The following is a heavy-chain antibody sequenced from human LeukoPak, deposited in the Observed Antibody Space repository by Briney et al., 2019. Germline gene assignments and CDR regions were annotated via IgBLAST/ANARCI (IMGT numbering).Heavy chain of an antibody. J-gene: IGHJ4*02. CDR2: IYYSGST. Sequence: SETLSLTCTVSGGSISSYYWSWIRQPPGKGLEWIGYIYYSGSTNYNPSLKSRVTISVDTSKNQFSLKLSSVTAADTAVYYCARGGSEGSYSPDFDYWGQGTLVTVSS. CDR3: ARGGSEGSYSPDFDY. D-gene: IGHD3-10*01. CDR1: GGSISSYY. V-gene: IGHV4-59*01.